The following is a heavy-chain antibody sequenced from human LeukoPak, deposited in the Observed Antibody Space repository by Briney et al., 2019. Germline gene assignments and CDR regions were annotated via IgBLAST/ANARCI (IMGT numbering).Heavy chain of an antibody. CDR1: GYTFTSYG. CDR3: ARAPRVITGTTCWFDP. Sequence: ASVKVPCKASGYTFTSYGISWVRQAPGQGLEWMGWISAYNGNTNYAQKLQGRVTMTTDTSTSTAYMELRSLRSDDTAVYYCARAPRVITGTTCWFDPWGQGTLVTVSS. CDR2: ISAYNGNT. D-gene: IGHD1-7*01. J-gene: IGHJ5*02. V-gene: IGHV1-18*01.